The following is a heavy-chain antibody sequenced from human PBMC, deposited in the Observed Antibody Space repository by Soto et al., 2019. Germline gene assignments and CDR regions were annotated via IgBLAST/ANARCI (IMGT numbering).Heavy chain of an antibody. CDR2: INHIGST. CDR1: GGSLSDYF. V-gene: IGHV4-34*01. D-gene: IGHD2-21*02. Sequence: SETLSLTCVVSGGSLSDYFWSWIRQPPGKALEWIGKINHIGSTNYNPSLKSRVTISVDTSKNQFSLKLSSVTAADTAVYYCARLQFRDFDYWGQGTLVTVSS. CDR3: ARLQFRDFDY. J-gene: IGHJ4*02.